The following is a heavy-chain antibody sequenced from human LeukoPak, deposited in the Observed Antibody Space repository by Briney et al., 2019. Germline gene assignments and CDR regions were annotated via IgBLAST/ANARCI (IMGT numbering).Heavy chain of an antibody. V-gene: IGHV4-39*02. Sequence: PSETLSLTCTVSGGSISSSSYHWGWIRQPPGKGLEWIGSIYYSGSTYYNPSLKSRVTISVDTSKNQFSLKLSSVTAADTAVYYCARDTYTTVTAMDVWGKGTTVIVSS. CDR2: IYYSGST. D-gene: IGHD4-17*01. CDR3: ARDTYTTVTAMDV. CDR1: GGSISSSSYH. J-gene: IGHJ6*03.